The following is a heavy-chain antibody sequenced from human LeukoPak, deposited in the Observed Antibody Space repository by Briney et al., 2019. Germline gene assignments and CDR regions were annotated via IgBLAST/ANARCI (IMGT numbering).Heavy chain of an antibody. Sequence: SETLSLTCTVSGGSISSYYWSWIRQPPGKGLEWIGYIYYSGSTNYNPSLKSRVTISVDTSKNQFSLKLTSVTAADTAVYYCAREGYCSGGNCYRFAMDVWGQGTTVTVSS. CDR3: AREGYCSGGNCYRFAMDV. D-gene: IGHD2-15*01. CDR2: IYYSGST. CDR1: GGSISSYY. J-gene: IGHJ6*02. V-gene: IGHV4-59*01.